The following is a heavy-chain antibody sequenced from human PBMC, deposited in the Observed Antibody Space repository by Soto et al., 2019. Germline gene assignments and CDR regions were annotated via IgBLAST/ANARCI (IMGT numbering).Heavy chain of an antibody. J-gene: IGHJ4*02. Sequence: PGGSLRLSCAASGFTFSSYGMHWVRQAPGKGPEWVAVISYDGSNKYYADSVKGRFTISRDNSKNTLYLQMNSLRAEDTAVYYCAKEPFDYWGQGTLVTVSS. CDR2: ISYDGSNK. V-gene: IGHV3-30*18. CDR3: AKEPFDY. CDR1: GFTFSSYG.